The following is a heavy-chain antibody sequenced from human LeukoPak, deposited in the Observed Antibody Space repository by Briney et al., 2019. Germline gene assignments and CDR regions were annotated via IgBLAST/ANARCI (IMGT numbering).Heavy chain of an antibody. V-gene: IGHV3-23*01. CDR1: GFTYDTYA. Sequence: GGSLRLSCAASGFTYDTYAMSWVRRAPGKGLEWVSTSGISGGTYYADSVKGRFTISRDNSKNTLYLQVSNLRAEDTAVYYCARRGLSTTYYFDYWGQGTLVTVSS. J-gene: IGHJ4*02. CDR3: ARRGLSTTYYFDY. CDR2: SGISGGT. D-gene: IGHD2/OR15-2a*01.